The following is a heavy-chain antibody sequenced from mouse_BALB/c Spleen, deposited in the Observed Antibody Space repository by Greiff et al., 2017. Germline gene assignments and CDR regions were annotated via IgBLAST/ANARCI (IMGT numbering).Heavy chain of an antibody. CDR2: INPSNGGT. CDR3: TRSGTGTKFAY. Sequence: QVQLQQPGADLVKPGASVKLSCKASGYTFTSYYMYWVKQRPGQGLEWIGGINPSNGGTNFNEKFKSKATLTVDKSSSTAYMQLSSLTSEDSAVYYCTRSGTGTKFAYWGQGTLVTVSA. D-gene: IGHD4-1*01. J-gene: IGHJ3*01. V-gene: IGHV1S81*02. CDR1: GYTFTSYY.